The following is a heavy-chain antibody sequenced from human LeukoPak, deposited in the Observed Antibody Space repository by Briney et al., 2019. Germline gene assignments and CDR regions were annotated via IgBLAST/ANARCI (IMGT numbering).Heavy chain of an antibody. J-gene: IGHJ5*02. V-gene: IGHV3-23*01. CDR1: GFTFSSYA. D-gene: IGHD2-2*01. Sequence: GGSLRLSCAASGFTFSSYAMSWVRQAPGKGLEWVSAISGSGGSTYYADSVKGRFTISSDNSKNTLYLQMNSLRAEDTDVYYCAKDRSDCSSTSCYVDWFDPWGQGTLVTVSS. CDR3: AKDRSDCSSTSCYVDWFDP. CDR2: ISGSGGST.